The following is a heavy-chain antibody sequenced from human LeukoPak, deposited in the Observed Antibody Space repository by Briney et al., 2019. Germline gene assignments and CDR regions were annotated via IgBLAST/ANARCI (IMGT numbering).Heavy chain of an antibody. CDR3: ARDLYGDYISYWFDP. Sequence: PGGSLRLSCAASGFTFSSYAMSWVRQAPGKGLEWVSSISSSSSYIYYADSVKGRFTISRDNAKNSLYLQMNSLRAEDTAVYYCARDLYGDYISYWFDPWGQGTLVTVSS. CDR2: ISSSSSYI. CDR1: GFTFSSYA. J-gene: IGHJ5*02. D-gene: IGHD4-17*01. V-gene: IGHV3-21*01.